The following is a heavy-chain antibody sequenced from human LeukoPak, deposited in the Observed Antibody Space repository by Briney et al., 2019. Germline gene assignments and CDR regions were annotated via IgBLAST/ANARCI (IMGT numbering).Heavy chain of an antibody. Sequence: KTGGSLRLSCAVSGFNFDIAWMNWVRQAPGEGLEWVGRIKGKDDGATTDYAAPVRGRFTISIDDSKNMLYLQMESLKTEDTAVYYCVSRDGYKPRYFMDVWGKGTTVTVSS. CDR2: IKGKDDGATT. CDR3: VSRDGYKPRYFMDV. V-gene: IGHV3-15*01. CDR1: GFNFDIAW. J-gene: IGHJ6*03. D-gene: IGHD5-24*01.